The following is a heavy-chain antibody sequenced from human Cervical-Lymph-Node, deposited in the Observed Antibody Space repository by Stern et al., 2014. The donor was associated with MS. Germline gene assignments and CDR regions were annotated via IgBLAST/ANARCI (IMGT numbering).Heavy chain of an antibody. CDR2: IDWEDDK. D-gene: IGHD3-22*01. CDR1: GFSLATSGMC. V-gene: IGHV2-70*13. J-gene: IGHJ5*02. CDR3: ARSHYYQTSDYGGWFDP. Sequence: QVTLRESGPALVQPTQTLTLTCSFSGFSLATSGMCVSWIRKAPGKAPAWLALIDWEDDKYYSPSLETRLAISKDTSKNQVVLTMTNLDPVDTATYYCARSHYYQTSDYGGWFDPWGQGTLVTVSS.